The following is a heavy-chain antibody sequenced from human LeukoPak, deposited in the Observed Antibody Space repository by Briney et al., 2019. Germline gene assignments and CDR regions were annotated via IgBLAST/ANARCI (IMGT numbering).Heavy chain of an antibody. CDR3: ARDLDTAMVTRYYGMDV. CDR1: GFTVSSNY. Sequence: PGGSLRLSCAASGFTVSSNYMSWVRQAPGKGLEWVSVIYSGGSTSYADSVKGSFTIFRDHSKNTLYLQMNRLRAEDTAVYYCARDLDTAMVTRYYGMDVWGQGTTVTVSS. J-gene: IGHJ6*02. CDR2: IYSGGST. D-gene: IGHD5-18*01. V-gene: IGHV3-66*01.